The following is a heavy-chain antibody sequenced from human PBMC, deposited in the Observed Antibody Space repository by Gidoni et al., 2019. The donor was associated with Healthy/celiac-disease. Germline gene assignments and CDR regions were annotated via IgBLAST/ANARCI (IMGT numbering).Heavy chain of an antibody. CDR2: IWYDGSNK. D-gene: IGHD2-2*01. V-gene: IGHV3-33*01. CDR1: GFTFSSYG. CDR3: ARDPRGSSYGMDV. Sequence: QVQLVESGGGVVQPGRSLRLSCAASGFTFSSYGMHWVRQAPGKGLEWVAVIWYDGSNKYYADYVKGRFTISRDNSKNTLYRQMNSLRAEDTAVYYCARDPRGSSYGMDVWGQGTTVTVSS. J-gene: IGHJ6*02.